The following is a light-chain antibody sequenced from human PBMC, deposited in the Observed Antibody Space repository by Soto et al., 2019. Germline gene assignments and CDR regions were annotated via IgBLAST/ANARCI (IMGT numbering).Light chain of an antibody. CDR1: SGSVSTSFY. J-gene: IGLJ3*02. CDR2: NTN. Sequence: QTVVTQDPSFSVSPGGTVTLTCGLSSGSVSTSFYPSWYQQTPGQAPRTLIYNTNIRSSGVPDRFSGSILGNKAALTITGAQADDESDYYCVLHMGSGIWVFGGGTKLTVL. V-gene: IGLV8-61*01. CDR3: VLHMGSGIWV.